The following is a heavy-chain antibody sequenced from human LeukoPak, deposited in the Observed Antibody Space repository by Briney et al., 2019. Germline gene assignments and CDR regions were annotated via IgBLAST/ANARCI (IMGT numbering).Heavy chain of an antibody. CDR2: ISYDGSNK. CDR1: GFTFSSYA. J-gene: IGHJ5*02. Sequence: AGGSLRLSCAASGFTFSSYAMHWVRQAPGKGLEWVAVISYDGSNKYYADSVKGRFTISRDNSKNTLYLQMNSLRAEDTAVYYCASHSNYWFDPWGQGTLVTVSS. CDR3: ASHSNYWFDP. V-gene: IGHV3-30-3*01. D-gene: IGHD4-11*01.